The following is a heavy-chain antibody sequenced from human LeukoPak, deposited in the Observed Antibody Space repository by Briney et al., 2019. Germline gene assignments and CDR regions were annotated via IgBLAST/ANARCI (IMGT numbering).Heavy chain of an antibody. CDR2: IYPGDSDT. CDR3: ARTSDYGDFSDY. CDR1: GYSFTRHW. V-gene: IGHV5-51*01. D-gene: IGHD4-17*01. J-gene: IGHJ4*02. Sequence: RGESLKISCKGSGYSFTRHWIGWVRQMPGKGLEWMGIIYPGDSDTRYSPSFQGQVTISVDKSISTAHLQWSSLKASDTAMYYCARTSDYGDFSDYWGQGTLVTVSS.